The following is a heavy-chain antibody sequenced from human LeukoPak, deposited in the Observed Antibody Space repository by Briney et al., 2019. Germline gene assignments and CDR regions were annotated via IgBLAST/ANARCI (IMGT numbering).Heavy chain of an antibody. D-gene: IGHD6-13*01. Sequence: SETLSLTCTVSGGSISSSSYSWSWIRQPPGKGLEWIGYIYHSGSTYYNPSLKSRVTISVDTSKNQFSLKLSSVTAADTAVYYCARHPRGAAAGNFNWFDPWGQGTLVTVSS. V-gene: IGHV4-39*01. CDR2: IYHSGST. J-gene: IGHJ5*02. CDR3: ARHPRGAAAGNFNWFDP. CDR1: GGSISSSSYS.